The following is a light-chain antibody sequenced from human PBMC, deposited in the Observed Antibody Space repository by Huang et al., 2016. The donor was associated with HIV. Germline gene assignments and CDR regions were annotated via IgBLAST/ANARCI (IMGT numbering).Light chain of an antibody. Sequence: EIVLTQSPATLSSSPGERATLSCRASQSVSRYLAWYQQKPGRAPRLLIYDASNRATGIPARFSGSGSGTDFTLTISSLEPEDFAVYYCQQRSNLITFGGGTKVEIK. V-gene: IGKV3-11*01. J-gene: IGKJ4*01. CDR1: QSVSRY. CDR3: QQRSNLIT. CDR2: DAS.